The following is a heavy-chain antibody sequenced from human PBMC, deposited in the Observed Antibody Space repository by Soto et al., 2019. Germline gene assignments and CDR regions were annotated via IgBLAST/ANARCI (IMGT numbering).Heavy chain of an antibody. CDR3: ARDRIAVAGTLSRKATTPKINWFDP. V-gene: IGHV1-46*03. CDR2: INPSGGST. CDR1: GYTFTSYY. J-gene: IGHJ5*02. D-gene: IGHD6-19*01. Sequence: APVKVSCKASGYTFTSYYMHWVRQAPGQGLEWMGIINPSGGSTSYAQKFQGRVTMTRDTSTSTVYMELSSLRSEDTAVYYCARDRIAVAGTLSRKATTPKINWFDPWGQGTLVTVSS.